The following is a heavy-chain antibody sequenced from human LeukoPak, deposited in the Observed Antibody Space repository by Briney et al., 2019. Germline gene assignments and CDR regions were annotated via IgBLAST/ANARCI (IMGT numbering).Heavy chain of an antibody. CDR2: IYYSGST. V-gene: IGHV4-59*08. CDR1: GGSISSYY. CDR3: ARHGVTMVRGVINYYYGMDV. J-gene: IGHJ6*02. Sequence: SETLSLTCTVSGGSISSYYWSWIRQPPGKGLEWIGYIYYSGSTNYNPSLKSRVTISVDTSKNQFSLKLSSVTAADTAVYYCARHGVTMVRGVINYYYGMDVWGQGTTVTVSS. D-gene: IGHD3-10*01.